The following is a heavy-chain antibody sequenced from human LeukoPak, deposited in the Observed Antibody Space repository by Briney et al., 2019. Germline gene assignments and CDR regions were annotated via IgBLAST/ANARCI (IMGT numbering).Heavy chain of an antibody. CDR2: IYYRGST. J-gene: IGHJ3*02. CDR3: ARHRQYDADVFDI. V-gene: IGHV4-31*03. CDR1: GGSISSGGYY. Sequence: PSETLSLTCTVSGGSISSGGYYWNWIRQHPGKGLEWIGYIYYRGSTYYNPSLQSRVMISVDTAKNQFSLRLSSVTAADTAVYYCARHRQYDADVFDIWGQGTMVTVSS. D-gene: IGHD2-8*01.